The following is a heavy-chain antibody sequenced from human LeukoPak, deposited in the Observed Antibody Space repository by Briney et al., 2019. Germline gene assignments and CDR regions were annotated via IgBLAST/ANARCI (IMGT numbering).Heavy chain of an antibody. V-gene: IGHV4-61*02. D-gene: IGHD4-17*01. CDR3: ARESYGDYPRLDY. Sequence: PSETLSLTCTVSGGSISSGSYYWSWIRQPAGKGLEWIGRIYTSGSTNYNPSLKSRVTISVDTSKNQFSLKLSSVTAADTAVYYCARESYGDYPRLDYWGQGTLVTVSS. CDR1: GGSISSGSYY. CDR2: IYTSGST. J-gene: IGHJ4*02.